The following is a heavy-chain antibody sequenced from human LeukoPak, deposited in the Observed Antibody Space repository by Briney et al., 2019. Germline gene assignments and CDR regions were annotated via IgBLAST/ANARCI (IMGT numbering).Heavy chain of an antibody. CDR3: ARDDYFDY. J-gene: IGHJ4*02. V-gene: IGHV4-59*01. Sequence: PSETLSLTCTVSGGSICSYYWSWIRQPPGKGLEWIGYIYYSGSTNYNPSLKSRVTISADTSKNQFSLKLSSVTAADTAVYYCARDDYFDYWGQGTLVTVSS. CDR1: GGSICSYY. CDR2: IYYSGST.